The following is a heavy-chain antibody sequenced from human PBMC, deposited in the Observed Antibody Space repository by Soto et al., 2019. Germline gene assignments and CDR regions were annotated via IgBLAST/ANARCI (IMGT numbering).Heavy chain of an antibody. J-gene: IGHJ4*02. Sequence: ASVKVSCKASGYTFTGYYMHWVRQAPGQGLEWMGWINPNSGGTNYAQKFQGRVTMTRDTSISTAYMELSRLRSDDTAVYYCARAGTTIFGVVIIGYFDYWGQGTLVTVSS. V-gene: IGHV1-2*02. CDR1: GYTFTGYY. CDR2: INPNSGGT. CDR3: ARAGTTIFGVVIIGYFDY. D-gene: IGHD3-3*01.